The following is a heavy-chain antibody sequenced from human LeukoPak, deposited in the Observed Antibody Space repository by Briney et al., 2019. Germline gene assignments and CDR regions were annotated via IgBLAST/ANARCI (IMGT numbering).Heavy chain of an antibody. V-gene: IGHV3-23*01. CDR1: GFTFSSYG. CDR2: ISGSGGST. Sequence: PGGTLRLSCAASGFTFSSYGMSWVRQAPGKGLEWVSAISGSGGSTYYADSVKGRFTISRDNSKNTLYLQMNSLRAEDTAVYYCAKDQGGGWNYLTYWGQGTLVTVSS. CDR3: AKDQGGGWNYLTY. J-gene: IGHJ4*02. D-gene: IGHD6-19*01.